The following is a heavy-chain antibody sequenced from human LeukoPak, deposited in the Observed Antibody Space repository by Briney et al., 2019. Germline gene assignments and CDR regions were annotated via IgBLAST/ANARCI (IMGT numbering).Heavy chain of an antibody. CDR2: ISGSGGST. J-gene: IGHJ2*01. CDR3: AKDHRYSYGYLNWYFDL. CDR1: GFTFSSYA. Sequence: PGGSLRLSRAASGFTFSSYAMSWVRQAPGKGLEWVSAISGSGGSTYYADSVKGRFTISRDNSKNTLYLQMNSLRAEDTAVYYCAKDHRYSYGYLNWYFDLWGRGTLVTVSS. D-gene: IGHD5-18*01. V-gene: IGHV3-23*01.